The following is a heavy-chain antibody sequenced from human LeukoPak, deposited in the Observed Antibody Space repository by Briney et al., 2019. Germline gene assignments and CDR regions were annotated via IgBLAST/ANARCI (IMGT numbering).Heavy chain of an antibody. CDR1: GFTFSNAW. V-gene: IGHV3-15*01. D-gene: IGHD2-21*02. CDR2: IKSKTDGGTT. J-gene: IGHJ4*02. CDR3: TTDLGYCGGDCYPDY. Sequence: PGGSLRLSCAASGFTFSNAWMSWVRQAPGKGLEWVGRIKSKTDGGTTDYAAPVKGRFTISRDDSKNTLYLQMNSLKTEDTAVYYCTTDLGYCGGDCYPDYWGQGTLVTVSS.